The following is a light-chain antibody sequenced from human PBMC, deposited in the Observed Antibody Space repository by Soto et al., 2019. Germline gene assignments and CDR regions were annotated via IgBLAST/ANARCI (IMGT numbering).Light chain of an antibody. V-gene: IGLV2-14*01. Sequence: QPVLTQPASVSGSHGQSITISCTGTSSDVGGYNYVSWYQQHPGKAPKLIIYEVNNRPSGVSNRFSGSKSGSTASLTISGLQAEDEADYYCSSYTSSSTPYVVLGGGTKLTV. CDR2: EVN. CDR3: SSYTSSSTPYVV. CDR1: SSDVGGYNY. J-gene: IGLJ2*01.